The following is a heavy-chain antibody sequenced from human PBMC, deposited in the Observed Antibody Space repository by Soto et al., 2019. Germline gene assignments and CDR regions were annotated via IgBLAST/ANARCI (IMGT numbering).Heavy chain of an antibody. CDR2: INHSGST. CDR1: GGSFSGYY. J-gene: IGHJ5*02. Sequence: QVQLQQWGAGLLKPSETLSLTCAVYGGSFSGYYWSWIRQPPGKGLEWIGEINHSGSTNYNPSLKSRVTISVDTSKNQCSLKLSSVTAADTAVYYCARGRIVVVPAAMLGAKFDPWGQGTLVTVSS. D-gene: IGHD2-2*01. V-gene: IGHV4-34*01. CDR3: ARGRIVVVPAAMLGAKFDP.